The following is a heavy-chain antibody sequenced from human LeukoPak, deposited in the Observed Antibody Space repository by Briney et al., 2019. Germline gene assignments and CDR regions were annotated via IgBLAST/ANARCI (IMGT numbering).Heavy chain of an antibody. Sequence: ASVKVSCKTSGYTFVTYTMSWVRQAPGQGLEWLGWISPYNNATKYSQRLQGRVTETADTSTSTGYLDLRSLTSDDTAVYYCARDSPHGMDVWGKGTTVIVSS. CDR3: ARDSPHGMDV. J-gene: IGHJ6*04. CDR1: GYTFVTYT. CDR2: ISPYNNAT. V-gene: IGHV1-18*01.